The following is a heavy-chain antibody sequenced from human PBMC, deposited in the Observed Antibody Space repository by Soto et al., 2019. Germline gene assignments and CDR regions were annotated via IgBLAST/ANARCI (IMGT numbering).Heavy chain of an antibody. V-gene: IGHV4-61*01. Sequence: SETLSLTCTVSGGSVNRDNFYWGWIRQPPGKGLEWIGYVFHIGNTNYSPSLKSRVTMSIDTSRNQFPLRLSSVTAADTAVYFSARHHIAVTAEFFASWGRGNVGAVSS. CDR1: GGSVNRDNFY. CDR2: VFHIGNT. D-gene: IGHD2-15*01. CDR3: ARHHIAVTAEFFAS. J-gene: IGHJ4*01.